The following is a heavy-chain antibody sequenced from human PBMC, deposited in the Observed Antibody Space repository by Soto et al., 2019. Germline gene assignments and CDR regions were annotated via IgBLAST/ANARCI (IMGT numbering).Heavy chain of an antibody. CDR2: IIPIFGTA. Sequence: QVQLVQSGAEVKKPGSSVKVSCKASGGTFSSYAISWVRQAPGQGLEWMGGIIPIFGTANYAQKFQGRVTITADESTSTAYMELSSLRSEDTAVYYCARGFPYYYGSGSLIPEVNIYYGMDVW. V-gene: IGHV1-69*01. CDR3: ARGFPYYYGSGSLIPEVNIYYGMDV. D-gene: IGHD3-10*01. CDR1: GGTFSSYA. J-gene: IGHJ6*01.